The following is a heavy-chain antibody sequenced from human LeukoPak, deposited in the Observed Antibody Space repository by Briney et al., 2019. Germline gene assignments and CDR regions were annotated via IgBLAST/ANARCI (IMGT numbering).Heavy chain of an antibody. D-gene: IGHD3-22*01. CDR2: INHSGST. J-gene: IGHJ4*02. V-gene: IGHV4-34*01. CDR1: GGSFSGYY. Sequence: PSETLSLTCAVYGGSFSGYYWSWIRQPPGKGLEWIGEINHSGSTNYNPSLKSRVTISVDTSKNQFSPKLSSVTAADTAVYYCVRGGVYYDSSGYYWGQGTLVTVSS. CDR3: VRGGVYYDSSGYY.